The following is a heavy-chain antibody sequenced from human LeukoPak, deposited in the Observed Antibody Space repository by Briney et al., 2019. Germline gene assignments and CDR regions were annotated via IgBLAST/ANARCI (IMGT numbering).Heavy chain of an antibody. CDR1: GYTFTNYG. Sequence: ASVKVSCKASGYTFTNYGIIWVRQAPGQGLEWMGWISANNGNTNYAQHLQGRVTMTTDSSTSTAYMELRSLRSDDTAVYYCARDEGTDILTGNERFDYWGQGTLVTVSS. J-gene: IGHJ4*02. CDR2: ISANNGNT. CDR3: ARDEGTDILTGNERFDY. D-gene: IGHD3-9*01. V-gene: IGHV1-18*01.